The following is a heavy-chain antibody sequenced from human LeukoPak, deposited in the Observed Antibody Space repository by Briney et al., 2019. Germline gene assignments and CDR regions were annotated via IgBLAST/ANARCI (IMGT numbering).Heavy chain of an antibody. V-gene: IGHV1-2*02. CDR1: GYTFTGYY. D-gene: IGHD1-26*01. J-gene: IGHJ4*02. CDR3: AGVISGSLYY. CDR2: FNPNSGGT. Sequence: GASVKVSCKASGYTFTGYYIHWVRQAPGQGLEWMGWFNPNSGGTNYAQNFQGRVTMTRDTSISTAYMELSRLRSDDTAVYYCAGVISGSLYYWGQGTLVTVSS.